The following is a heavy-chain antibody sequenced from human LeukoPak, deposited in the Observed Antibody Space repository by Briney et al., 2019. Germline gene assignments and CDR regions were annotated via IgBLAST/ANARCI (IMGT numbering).Heavy chain of an antibody. J-gene: IGHJ4*02. CDR3: ANHHTVTTSELDY. CDR2: IRGSGYYA. V-gene: IGHV3-23*01. Sequence: GGSLRLSCTASGFTLSNSDMNWVRQAPGKGLEWVSSIRGSGYYAEYTDSVKGRFTISRDNSKNTLYLQMNSLRAEDTAVYYCANHHTVTTSELDYWGRGTLVTVSS. CDR1: GFTLSNSD. D-gene: IGHD4-11*01.